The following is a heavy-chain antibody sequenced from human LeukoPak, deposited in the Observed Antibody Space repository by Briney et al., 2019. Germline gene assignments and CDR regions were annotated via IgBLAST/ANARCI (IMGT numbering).Heavy chain of an antibody. V-gene: IGHV1-24*01. J-gene: IGHJ4*02. CDR1: GYTLTVLS. CDR2: FDPEYGEI. CDR3: ATRAPRIMGATWRYFDY. D-gene: IGHD1-26*01. Sequence: GASVNVSCKVSGYTLTVLSMHWGRQAPGNGHGRVGGFDPEYGEIIYEKKFLGRGTMTEVTCKDTEYLLLGSLQPEDTAVYYCATRAPRIMGATWRYFDYWGQGTLVTVSA.